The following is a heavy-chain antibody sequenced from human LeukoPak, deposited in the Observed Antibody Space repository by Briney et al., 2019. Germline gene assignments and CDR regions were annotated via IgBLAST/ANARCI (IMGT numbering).Heavy chain of an antibody. CDR2: IYYSGST. CDR1: GGSISSSSYY. Sequence: SETLSLTCTVSGGSISSSSYYWGWIRQPPGKGLEWMGSIYYSGSTYYNPSLKSRVTISVDTSKNQFSLKLSSVTAADTAVYYCAGHRIVGATPFDYWGQGTLVTVSS. V-gene: IGHV4-39*01. D-gene: IGHD1-26*01. CDR3: AGHRIVGATPFDY. J-gene: IGHJ4*02.